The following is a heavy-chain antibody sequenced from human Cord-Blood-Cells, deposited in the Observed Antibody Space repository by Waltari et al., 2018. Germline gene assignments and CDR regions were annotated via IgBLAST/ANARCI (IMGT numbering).Heavy chain of an antibody. D-gene: IGHD4-17*01. V-gene: IGHV4-38-2*01. Sequence: QVQLQESGPGLVKPSETLSLTCAVSGYSISRGYYWGWIRQPPGKGLEWIGSIYHSGSTYYNPSLKSRVTISVDTSKNQFSLKLSSVTAADTAVYYCARQLYGGYDYWGQGTLVTVSS. CDR2: IYHSGST. CDR3: ARQLYGGYDY. J-gene: IGHJ4*02. CDR1: GYSISRGYY.